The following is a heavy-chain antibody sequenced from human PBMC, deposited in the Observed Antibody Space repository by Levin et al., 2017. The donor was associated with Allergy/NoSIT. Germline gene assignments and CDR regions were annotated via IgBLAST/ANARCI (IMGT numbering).Heavy chain of an antibody. Sequence: SETLSLTCTVSGGSISSSSYYWGWIRQPPGKGLEWIGSIYYSGSTYYNPSLKSRVTISVDTSKNQFSLKLSSVTAADTAVYYCARLLRYFDWFPRNNWFDPWGQGTLVTVSS. CDR1: GGSISSSSYY. D-gene: IGHD3-9*01. J-gene: IGHJ5*02. V-gene: IGHV4-39*01. CDR3: ARLLRYFDWFPRNNWFDP. CDR2: IYYSGST.